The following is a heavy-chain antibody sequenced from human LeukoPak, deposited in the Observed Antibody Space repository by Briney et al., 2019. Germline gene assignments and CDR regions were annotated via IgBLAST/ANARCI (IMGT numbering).Heavy chain of an antibody. V-gene: IGHV1-69*13. CDR2: IIPIFGTA. Sequence: EASVKVSCKASGGTFSSYAISWVRQAPGQGLEWMGGIIPIFGTANYAQKFQGRVTITADESTSTAYMELSSRRSEDTAVYYCAIPRGVVTDNDAFDIWGQGTMVTVSS. D-gene: IGHD2-21*02. CDR3: AIPRGVVTDNDAFDI. J-gene: IGHJ3*02. CDR1: GGTFSSYA.